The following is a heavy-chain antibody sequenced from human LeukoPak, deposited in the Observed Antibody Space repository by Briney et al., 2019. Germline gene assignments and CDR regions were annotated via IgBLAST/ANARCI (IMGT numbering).Heavy chain of an antibody. J-gene: IGHJ4*02. CDR1: GFTFSSYA. D-gene: IGHD6-13*01. CDR2: ISSSSSYI. Sequence: SGGSLRLSCAASGFTFSSYAMNWVRQAPGKGLEWVSSISSSSSYIYYADSVKGRFTISRDNAKNSLYLQMNSLRAEDTAVYYCARDLIFPNIAAALYYFDYWGQGTLVTVSS. V-gene: IGHV3-21*01. CDR3: ARDLIFPNIAAALYYFDY.